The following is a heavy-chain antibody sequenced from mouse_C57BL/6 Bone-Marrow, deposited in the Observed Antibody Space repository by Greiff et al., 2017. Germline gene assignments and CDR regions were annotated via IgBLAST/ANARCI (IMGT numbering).Heavy chain of an antibody. J-gene: IGHJ2*01. D-gene: IGHD4-1*01. CDR2: IYPTRVRT. V-gene: IGHV1-55*01. CDR3: ARSGPLGRSFDY. CDR1: GYTFSSSW. Sequence: QVQLQQSGAELVKPGASVKMSCKASGYTFSSSWITWVKQRPGQGLEWIGDIYPTRVRTNYNEKFKSKAILTVDTSSNTAYMQLSSLTSEDSAVFYCARSGPLGRSFDYWGQGTTLTVSS.